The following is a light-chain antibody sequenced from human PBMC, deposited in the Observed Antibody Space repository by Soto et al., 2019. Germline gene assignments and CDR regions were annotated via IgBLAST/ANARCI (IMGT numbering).Light chain of an antibody. J-gene: IGLJ1*01. CDR1: SSNIGAGFD. CDR2: GNN. Sequence: QSVLTQSPSVSGAPGQRVSISCTGTSSNIGAGFDVHWYQQLPATAPKLLIYGNNNRPSGVPDRFSGSKSGTSASLAITGLRAEDEADYYYYSYATTLSGASVFGTGTKLTVL. V-gene: IGLV1-40*01. CDR3: YSYATTLSGASV.